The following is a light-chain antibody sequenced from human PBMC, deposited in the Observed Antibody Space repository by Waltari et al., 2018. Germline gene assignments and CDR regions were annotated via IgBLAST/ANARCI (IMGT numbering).Light chain of an antibody. CDR1: SSDVGNYNL. V-gene: IGLV2-23*02. CDR3: CSYVGLGTYV. CDR2: VVT. Sequence: QSGLAQPASASGSPGQSITITCTGTSSDVGNYNLFSWYQQRPGKAPRLLFYVVTKRAPGTSYCFPASRSGNTASLSISGLQAQEDEADYYCCSYVGLGTYVFGTGTKVTV. J-gene: IGLJ1*01.